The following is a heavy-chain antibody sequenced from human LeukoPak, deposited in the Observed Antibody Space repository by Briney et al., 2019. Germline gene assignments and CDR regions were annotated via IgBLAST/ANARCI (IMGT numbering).Heavy chain of an antibody. V-gene: IGHV3-7*01. CDR3: ARAGYTYTTLYY. D-gene: IGHD5-18*01. J-gene: IGHJ4*02. CDR1: GFTFTDYW. Sequence: PGGSLRLSCEVSGFTFTDYWMTWVRQAPGKGLEWVANINQDGSEKNYVDSVKGRFTISRDNVKNSLYLQMNFLRAEDTAVYYCARAGYTYTTLYYWGPGTLVTVSS. CDR2: INQDGSEK.